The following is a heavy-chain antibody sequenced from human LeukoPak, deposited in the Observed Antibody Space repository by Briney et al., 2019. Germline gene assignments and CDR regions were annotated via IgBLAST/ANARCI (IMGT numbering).Heavy chain of an antibody. Sequence: SETLSLTCTVSGGSISSYYWSWIRQPAGKGLEWIGRIYTSGSTNYNPSLKSRVTISVDTSKNQFSLKLSSVTAADTAVYYCARGGSSGWYRGWFDPWGQGALVTVSS. J-gene: IGHJ5*02. V-gene: IGHV4-4*07. D-gene: IGHD6-19*01. CDR1: GGSISSYY. CDR3: ARGGSSGWYRGWFDP. CDR2: IYTSGST.